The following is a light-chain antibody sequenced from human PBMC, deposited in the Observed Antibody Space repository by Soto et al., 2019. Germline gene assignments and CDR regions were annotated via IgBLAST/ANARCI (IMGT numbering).Light chain of an antibody. CDR1: QSVSSY. CDR3: QHHGGSPIT. V-gene: IGKV3-11*01. Sequence: IVLTQSPATLSLSPWERATLSCRASQSVSSYLAWYQQKPGQAPRLLIYDASNRATGIPARFSGSGSGTDFTLTISSLEPEDFAVYYCQHHGGSPITFGQGTRLEIK. J-gene: IGKJ5*01. CDR2: DAS.